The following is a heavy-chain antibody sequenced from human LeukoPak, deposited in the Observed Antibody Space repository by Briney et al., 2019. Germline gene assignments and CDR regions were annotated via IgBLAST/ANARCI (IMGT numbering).Heavy chain of an antibody. D-gene: IGHD3-22*01. J-gene: IGHJ4*02. CDR2: INPNRDGT. CDR1: GYTFTGYY. V-gene: IGHV1-2*02. Sequence: ASVKVSCKASGYTFTGYYMHWVRQAPGQGLEWMGWINPNRDGTNYAQKFQGRVTMTRDTSISTAYMELSRLRSDDTAVYYCAVPKLNYYDSSGYFFDYWGQGTLVTVSS. CDR3: AVPKLNYYDSSGYFFDY.